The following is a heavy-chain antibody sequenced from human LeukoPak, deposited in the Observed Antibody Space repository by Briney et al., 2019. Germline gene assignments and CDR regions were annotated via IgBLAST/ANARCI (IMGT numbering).Heavy chain of an antibody. D-gene: IGHD3-16*01. Sequence: GASLQISGKGSGSSFTSYWIGWVRQLPGKGLEGMGIIYPGDSDTRYSPSFQGQVTISADKSISTAYLQWSSLKASDTAMYYCARRRRYDEWFDPWGQGTLVTVSS. CDR1: GSSFTSYW. CDR3: ARRRRYDEWFDP. V-gene: IGHV5-51*01. CDR2: IYPGDSDT. J-gene: IGHJ5*02.